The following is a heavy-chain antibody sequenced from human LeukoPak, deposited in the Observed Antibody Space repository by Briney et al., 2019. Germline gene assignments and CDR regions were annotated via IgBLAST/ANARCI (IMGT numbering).Heavy chain of an antibody. Sequence: PGGSLRLSCSASGFTFSSYAMHWVRQALGKGLEYVSAISSNGDSTYYADSVKGRFTISRDNSKNTLYLQMSSLRAEDTAVYYCVKGLRYYDSSDTFDYWGQGTLVTVSS. CDR3: VKGLRYYDSSDTFDY. V-gene: IGHV3-64D*06. D-gene: IGHD3-22*01. CDR2: ISSNGDST. CDR1: GFTFSSYA. J-gene: IGHJ4*02.